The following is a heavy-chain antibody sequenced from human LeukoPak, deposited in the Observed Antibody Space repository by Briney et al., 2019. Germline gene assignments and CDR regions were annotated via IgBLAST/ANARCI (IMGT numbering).Heavy chain of an antibody. V-gene: IGHV1-69*01. CDR1: GGTFSSYA. J-gene: IGHJ4*02. CDR3: ALRRYCSGGSCYSGNY. CDR2: IIPIFGTA. D-gene: IGHD2-15*01. Sequence: SVKVSCKASGGTFSSYAISWVRQAPGQGLGWMGGIIPIFGTANYAQKFQGRVTITADESTSTAYMELSSLRSEDTAVYYCALRRYCSGGSCYSGNYWGQGTLVTVSS.